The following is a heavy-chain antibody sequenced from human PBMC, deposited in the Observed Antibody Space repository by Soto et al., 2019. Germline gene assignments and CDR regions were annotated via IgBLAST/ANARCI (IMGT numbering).Heavy chain of an antibody. V-gene: IGHV5-10-1*01. CDR1: GYRFNSYW. J-gene: IGHJ5*02. CDR3: ARHSSRDTAMVHH. Sequence: PGQAANLYCTGSGYRFNSYWITWVCQMLGKGLEWLGRIDPSDSYTNYSPSFQGHVTISADKSISTAYLQWSSLKASDTAMYYCARHSSRDTAMVHHWGQGTLVTVSS. CDR2: IDPSDSYT. D-gene: IGHD5-18*01.